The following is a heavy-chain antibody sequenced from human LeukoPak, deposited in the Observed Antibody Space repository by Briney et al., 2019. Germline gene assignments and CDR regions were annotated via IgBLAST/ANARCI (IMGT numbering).Heavy chain of an antibody. CDR1: GFTFKLYW. V-gene: IGHV3-74*01. CDR2: INHDGSDT. D-gene: IGHD2-15*01. CDR3: VRGGPSTWS. J-gene: IGHJ5*02. Sequence: GGSLRLSCAASGFTFKLYWMHWVRQVPGRGPVWVSRINHDGSDTIYADSVRGRFTISRDDAKNTLYLLMNNLRAEDTAVYYCVRGGPSTWSWGQGTLVTVSS.